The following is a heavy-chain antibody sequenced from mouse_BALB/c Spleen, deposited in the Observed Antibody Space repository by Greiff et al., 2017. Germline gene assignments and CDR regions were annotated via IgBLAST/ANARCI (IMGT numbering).Heavy chain of an antibody. Sequence: QVQLQQSGAELVKPGASVKLSCKASGYTFTSYYMYWVKQRPGQGLEWIGEINPSNGGTNFNGKFKSKATLTVDKSSSTAYMQLSSLTSEDSAVYYCTRKDGSSLYYAMDYWGQGTSVTVSS. CDR3: TRKDGSSLYYAMDY. V-gene: IGHV1S81*02. D-gene: IGHD1-1*01. CDR2: INPSNGGT. J-gene: IGHJ4*01. CDR1: GYTFTSYY.